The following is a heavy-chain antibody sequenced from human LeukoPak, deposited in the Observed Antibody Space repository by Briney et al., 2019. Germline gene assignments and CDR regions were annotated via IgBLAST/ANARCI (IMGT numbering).Heavy chain of an antibody. CDR1: GGTFSSYA. CDR3: ARDPGGYNSYYFDY. Sequence: SVKVSCKASGGTFSSYAISWVRQAPGQGLEWMGRIIPIFGTANYAQKFQGRVTITTDESTSTAYMELSSLRSEDTAVYYCARDPGGYNSYYFDYWGQGTLITVSS. CDR2: IIPIFGTA. D-gene: IGHD5-24*01. V-gene: IGHV1-69*05. J-gene: IGHJ4*02.